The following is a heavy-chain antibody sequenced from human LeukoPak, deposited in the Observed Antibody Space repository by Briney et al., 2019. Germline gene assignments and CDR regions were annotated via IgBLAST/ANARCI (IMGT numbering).Heavy chain of an antibody. V-gene: IGHV3-30*03. CDR2: ISYDGSNK. Sequence: TGGSLRLSCAASGFTFSSYGMHWVRQAPGKGLEWVAVISYDGSNKYYAGSVKGRFTISRDISKNTLYLQMDSLRAEDTAAYYCARGKDHDFWNPFDHWGQGTLVTVSS. J-gene: IGHJ4*02. CDR1: GFTFSSYG. D-gene: IGHD3-3*01. CDR3: ARGKDHDFWNPFDH.